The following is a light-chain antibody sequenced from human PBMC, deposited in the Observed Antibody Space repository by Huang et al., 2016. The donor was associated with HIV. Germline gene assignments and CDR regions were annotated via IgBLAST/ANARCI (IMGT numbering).Light chain of an antibody. CDR1: QSLSSN. J-gene: IGKJ4*01. Sequence: EIVMTQSPATLSVSPGERATLSCRASQSLSSNLAWYQQKPGQAPRLLIYEASTRATGIPARFSGSGSGTEFTLTISSLQSEDFAVYYCQQYNNWPLTFGGGTKVEIK. CDR3: QQYNNWPLT. CDR2: EAS. V-gene: IGKV3-15*01.